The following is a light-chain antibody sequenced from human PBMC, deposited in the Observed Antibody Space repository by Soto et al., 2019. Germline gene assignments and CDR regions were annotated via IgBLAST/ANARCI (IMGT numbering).Light chain of an antibody. Sequence: DIQMTQSPSTLSASVGDRVTITCRASQSISSWLAWYQQKPGKAPNLLIYKASSLESGVPSRFSGSGSGTEFTLTVSSLQPDDFATYYCQQYDSYPLTCGGGTEVEIK. CDR1: QSISSW. CDR3: QQYDSYPLT. CDR2: KAS. V-gene: IGKV1-5*03. J-gene: IGKJ4*01.